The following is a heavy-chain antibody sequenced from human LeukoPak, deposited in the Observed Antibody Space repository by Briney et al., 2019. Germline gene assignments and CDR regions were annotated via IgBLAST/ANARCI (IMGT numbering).Heavy chain of an antibody. D-gene: IGHD3-10*01. J-gene: IGHJ2*01. Sequence: SGGSLRLSCAVSGFTVSTNYMSWVRQAPGKGLEWVSILYSGGDIYYADSVKGRFTISRDNSRNTLYLQMNTVRVEDSAVYYCARDRAPPTSWYFDLWGRGTLVTVSS. CDR3: ARDRAPPTSWYFDL. CDR2: LYSGGDI. CDR1: GFTVSTNY. V-gene: IGHV3-53*01.